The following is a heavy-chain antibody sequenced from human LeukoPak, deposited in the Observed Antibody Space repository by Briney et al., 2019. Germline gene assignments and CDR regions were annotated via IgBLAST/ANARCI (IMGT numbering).Heavy chain of an antibody. Sequence: GASVKVSCKVSGYTLTELSMHWVRQAPGKGLEWMGGFDPEDGETIYAQKFQGRVTITADKSTSTAYMELSSLRSEDTAVYYCARDQLDDYGGNVDLQYFDYWGQGTLVTVSS. CDR3: ARDQLDDYGGNVDLQYFDY. V-gene: IGHV1-24*01. J-gene: IGHJ4*02. D-gene: IGHD4-23*01. CDR2: FDPEDGET. CDR1: GYTLTELS.